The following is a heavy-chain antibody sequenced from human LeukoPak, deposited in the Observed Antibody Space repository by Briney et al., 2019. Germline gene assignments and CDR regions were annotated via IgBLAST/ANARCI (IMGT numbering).Heavy chain of an antibody. CDR2: ISRSSTSI. D-gene: IGHD2-8*02. Sequence: GGSLRLSCAASGFTFTTYGMTWVRQAPGKGLEWVSTISRSSTSIFYADSVKGRFTISRDDAKNSVSLQMSSLRVEDTAVYYCATDGAAWSRSYWGQGTLVTVSS. V-gene: IGHV3-21*01. J-gene: IGHJ4*02. CDR1: GFTFTTYG. CDR3: ATDGAAWSRSY.